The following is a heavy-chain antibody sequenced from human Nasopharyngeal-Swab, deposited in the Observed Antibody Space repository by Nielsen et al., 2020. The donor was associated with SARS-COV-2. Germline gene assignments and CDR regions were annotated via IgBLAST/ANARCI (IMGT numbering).Heavy chain of an antibody. CDR1: GFTFSSYG. CDR2: IWYDGSNK. CDR3: ARENWNDETFWVGGIDY. D-gene: IGHD1-1*01. J-gene: IGHJ4*02. Sequence: GESLKISCAASGFTFSSYGMHWVRQVPGKGLEWVAVIWYDGSNKYYADSVKGRFTISRDNSKNTLYLQMNSLRAEDTAVYYCARENWNDETFWVGGIDYWGQGTLVTVSS. V-gene: IGHV3-33*01.